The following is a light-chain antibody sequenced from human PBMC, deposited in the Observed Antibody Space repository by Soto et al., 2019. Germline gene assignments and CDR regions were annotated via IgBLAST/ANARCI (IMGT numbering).Light chain of an antibody. J-gene: IGKJ1*01. Sequence: EIVLTQSPGTLSLSPGERATLSCRASQSVSSSYLAWYQQKPGQAPRLLIYGASSRATGIPDRFSGSGSGNDFTLTISGRAPGDFAVYYFQQYGSSPPTFGQGTKVAIK. CDR1: QSVSSSY. V-gene: IGKV3-20*01. CDR3: QQYGSSPPT. CDR2: GAS.